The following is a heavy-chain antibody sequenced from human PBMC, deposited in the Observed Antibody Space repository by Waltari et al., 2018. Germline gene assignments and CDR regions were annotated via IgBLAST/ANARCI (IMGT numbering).Heavy chain of an antibody. D-gene: IGHD3-9*01. CDR2: INPNSGGT. J-gene: IGHJ3*02. V-gene: IGHV1-2*02. Sequence: QVQLVQSGAEVKKPGASVKVSCKASGYTFTGYYMHWVRQAPGQGLEWMGWINPNSGGTNDAQKFQGRVTMTRDTSISTAYMELSRLRSDDTAVYYCAVLLDPAAFDIWGQGTMVTVSS. CDR3: AVLLDPAAFDI. CDR1: GYTFTGYY.